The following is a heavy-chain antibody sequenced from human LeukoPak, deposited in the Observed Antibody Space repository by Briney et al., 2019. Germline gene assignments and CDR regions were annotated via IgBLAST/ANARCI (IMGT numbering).Heavy chain of an antibody. CDR1: GYTFTSYA. CDR3: ARQKTDYYDSSGFYIFDY. CDR2: INTKSGNP. Sequence: GASVKVSCKASGYTFTSYAMNWVRQAPGQGLEWMGWINTKSGNPTYAQGFTGRFVFSLDTSVSTAYLQISNLKAEDTAVYYCARQKTDYYDSSGFYIFDYWGQGTLVTVSS. V-gene: IGHV7-4-1*02. J-gene: IGHJ4*02. D-gene: IGHD3-22*01.